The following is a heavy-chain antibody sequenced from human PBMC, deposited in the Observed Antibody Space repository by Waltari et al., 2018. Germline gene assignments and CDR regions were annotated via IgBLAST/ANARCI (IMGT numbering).Heavy chain of an antibody. D-gene: IGHD2-21*02. CDR2: INSDGSST. V-gene: IGHV3-74*01. J-gene: IGHJ4*02. Sequence: EVQLVESGGGLVQPGGSLRLSCAASGFTFSSYWMHWVRQAPGKGLVWVSHINSDGSSTSYADAVNGPFTISRDNAKNTLYLQMNSLRAEDTAVYYCARVRLLYTLDYWGQGTLVTVSS. CDR3: ARVRLLYTLDY. CDR1: GFTFSSYW.